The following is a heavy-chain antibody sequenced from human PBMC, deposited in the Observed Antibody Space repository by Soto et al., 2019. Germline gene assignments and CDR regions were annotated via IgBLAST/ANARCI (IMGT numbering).Heavy chain of an antibody. CDR3: AKRKVAATGPPGFDP. Sequence: GGSLRLCCAASGFTFSSYAMSWVRLAPGKGLEWGSAISGSGGSTYYADSVKGRFTISRDNSKNALYLQMNSLRAEDTAVYYVAKRKVAATGPPGFDPWGQGTLVTVSS. CDR1: GFTFSSYA. J-gene: IGHJ5*02. D-gene: IGHD2-15*01. CDR2: ISGSGGST. V-gene: IGHV3-23*01.